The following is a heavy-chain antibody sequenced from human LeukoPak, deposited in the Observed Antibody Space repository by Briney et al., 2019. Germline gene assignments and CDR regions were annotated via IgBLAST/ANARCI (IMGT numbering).Heavy chain of an antibody. D-gene: IGHD6-13*01. V-gene: IGHV3-48*04. J-gene: IGHJ4*02. Sequence: GGSLRLSCAASGFTFSSYSMNWVRQAPGKGLEWVSYISSSSSTIYYADSVKGRFTISRDNAKNSLYLQMNSLRAEDTAVYYCARGQYSSSIDYWGQGTLVTVSS. CDR2: ISSSSSTI. CDR3: ARGQYSSSIDY. CDR1: GFTFSSYS.